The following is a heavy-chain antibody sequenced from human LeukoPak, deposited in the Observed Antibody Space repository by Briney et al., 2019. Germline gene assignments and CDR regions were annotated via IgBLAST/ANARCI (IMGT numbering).Heavy chain of an antibody. CDR3: ARVLFGVVTPFDY. D-gene: IGHD3-3*01. CDR2: INPNSGGT. J-gene: IGHJ4*02. Sequence: ASVKVSCKASGYTFTGHYMHWVRQAPGQGLEWMGWINPNSGGTNYAQKFQGRVTMTRDTSISTAYMELSRLRSDDTAVYYCARVLFGVVTPFDYWGQGTLVTVSS. CDR1: GYTFTGHY. V-gene: IGHV1-2*02.